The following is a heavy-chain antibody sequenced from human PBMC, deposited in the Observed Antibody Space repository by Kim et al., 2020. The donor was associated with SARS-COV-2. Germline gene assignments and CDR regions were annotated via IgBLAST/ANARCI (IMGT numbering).Heavy chain of an antibody. CDR3: ARQGLITGTLGVDDY. CDR1: GGTFSSYA. Sequence: SVKVSCKASGGTFSSYAISWVRQAPGQGLEWMGGIIPIFGTANYAQKFQGRVTITADESTSTAYMELSSLRSEDTAVYYCARQGLITGTLGVDDYWGQGTLVTVSS. CDR2: IIPIFGTA. J-gene: IGHJ4*02. V-gene: IGHV1-69*13. D-gene: IGHD1-7*01.